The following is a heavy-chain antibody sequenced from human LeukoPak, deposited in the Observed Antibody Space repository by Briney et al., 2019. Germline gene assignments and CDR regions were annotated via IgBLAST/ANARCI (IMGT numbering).Heavy chain of an antibody. CDR2: IYSGGST. J-gene: IGHJ4*02. CDR3: ARETADLYYYERSCFAVED. D-gene: IGHD3-22*01. CDR1: GFTVSSNY. Sequence: GGSLRLSCAASGFTVSSNYMSWVRQAPGKGLEWVSVIYSGGSTYYADSVKGRFTISRDNSKNTLYLQMNSLRAEDTAVYYCARETADLYYYERSCFAVEDLGQGTLVT. V-gene: IGHV3-53*01.